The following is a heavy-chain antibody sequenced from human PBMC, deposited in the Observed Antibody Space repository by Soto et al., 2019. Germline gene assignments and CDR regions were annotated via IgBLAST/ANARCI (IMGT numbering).Heavy chain of an antibody. Sequence: QFQLVQYGAEVKKPWASVKVSCKASGYTFTSYGISWVRQAPGQGLKGMGWISAYNGNTNYAPKLQCRVTMTTDTSTSTAYMELRSLRSDDTAVYYCAREMNYRDYDFWSGPIYYYDGMDVWGQATTVTVSS. CDR2: ISAYNGNT. J-gene: IGHJ6*02. V-gene: IGHV1-18*04. D-gene: IGHD3-3*01. CDR1: GYTFTSYG. CDR3: AREMNYRDYDFWSGPIYYYDGMDV.